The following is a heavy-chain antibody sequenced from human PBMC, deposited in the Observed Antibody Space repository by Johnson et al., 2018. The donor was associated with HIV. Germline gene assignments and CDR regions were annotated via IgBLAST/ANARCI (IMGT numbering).Heavy chain of an antibody. J-gene: IGHJ3*02. CDR1: GFTFSDYY. V-gene: IGHV3-11*04. CDR3: ASPGFGEGVPDAFDI. CDR2: ISSSGSSI. Sequence: QVQLVESGGGLVKPGGSLRLSCAASGFTFSDYYMSWIRQAPGKGLEWVSYISSSGSSIYYADSVKGRFTISRDNAKKALYLQMNSLRGEDTAVYYCASPGFGEGVPDAFDIWGQGTMVTVSS. D-gene: IGHD3-10*01.